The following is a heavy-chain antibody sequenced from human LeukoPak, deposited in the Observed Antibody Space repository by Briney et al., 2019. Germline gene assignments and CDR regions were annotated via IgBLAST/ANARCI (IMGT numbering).Heavy chain of an antibody. V-gene: IGHV4-59*01. D-gene: IGHD3-22*01. Sequence: SETLSLTCTVSGGSISSYYWSWIRQPPGKGLEWIGYIYYSGSTNYNPSLKSRVTISVDTSKNQFSLKLSSVTAADTAVYYCARVMVFPFYYDSSGYYYVPLHYYYMDVWGKGTTVTVSS. J-gene: IGHJ6*03. CDR2: IYYSGST. CDR1: GGSISSYY. CDR3: ARVMVFPFYYDSSGYYYVPLHYYYMDV.